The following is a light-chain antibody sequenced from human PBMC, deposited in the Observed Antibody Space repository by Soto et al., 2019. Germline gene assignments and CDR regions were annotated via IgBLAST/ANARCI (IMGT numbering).Light chain of an antibody. CDR3: HQYNYYRPT. CDR2: DAS. J-gene: IGKJ1*01. Sequence: DIQVTQSPSTLSASVGDRVTITCRASQPIRTWLAWYQEKPGKAPKLLIYDASSLEGGDPSRFSGSGSGTEFTLTISTLQPDDFATYYCHQYNYYRPTFGQGTKVEIK. V-gene: IGKV1-5*01. CDR1: QPIRTW.